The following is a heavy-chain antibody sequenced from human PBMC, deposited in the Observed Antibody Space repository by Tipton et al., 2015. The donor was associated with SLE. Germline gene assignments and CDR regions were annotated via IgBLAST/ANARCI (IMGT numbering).Heavy chain of an antibody. D-gene: IGHD1-26*01. J-gene: IGHJ6*02. CDR2: IYQRGSTYYTRGST. V-gene: IGHV4-38-2*02. CDR3: ARLSGSEPAV. CDR1: GYSISSGFY. Sequence: TLSLTCTVSGYSISSGFYWAWIRQPPGKGLEWIGFIYQRGSTYYTRGSTYYNPSLKSRVTISADTSKNQISLMLSPVTAADTAVYYCARLSGSEPAVWGQGTTVTVSS.